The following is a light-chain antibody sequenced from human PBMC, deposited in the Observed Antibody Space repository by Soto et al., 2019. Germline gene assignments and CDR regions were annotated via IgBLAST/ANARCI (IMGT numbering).Light chain of an antibody. J-gene: IGKJ1*01. CDR2: GAS. Sequence: EVVFTPSPSTPSFFPRGQSHLPLRSCQSVDSTYLTWYQQKPGQAPRLLIYGASGRATGIPDRFSGSGSGTDFTLTITRLEPEDFAVYFCQYYDTFRTFGQGTKVDIK. CDR3: QYYDTFRT. V-gene: IGKV3-20*01. CDR1: QSVDSTY.